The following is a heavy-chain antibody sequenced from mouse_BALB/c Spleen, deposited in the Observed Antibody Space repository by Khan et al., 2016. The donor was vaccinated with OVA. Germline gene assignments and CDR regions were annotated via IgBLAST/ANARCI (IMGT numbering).Heavy chain of an antibody. V-gene: IGHV9-1*02. CDR1: GFTFTNYG. CDR2: INTYTGEP. J-gene: IGHJ1*01. CDR3: ARTFDRYDRYFDG. D-gene: IGHD2-14*01. Sequence: QIQLVQSGPELKKPGETVKISCKASGFTFTNYGMNWVKQAPGKGLKWMGWINTYTGEPTYADDFKGRVAFSLETSASTAYLQINNLKNEDMATYFCARTFDRYDRYFDGWGAGTTVTVSS.